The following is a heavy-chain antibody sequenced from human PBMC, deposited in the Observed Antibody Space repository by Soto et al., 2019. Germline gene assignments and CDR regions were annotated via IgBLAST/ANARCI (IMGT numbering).Heavy chain of an antibody. CDR2: IIPIFGTA. CDR1: AWSLSGYV. CDR3: AREKASGSYCDYYYGMDV. V-gene: IGHV1-69*06. J-gene: IGHJ6*02. D-gene: IGHD1-26*01. Sequence: VKVDCKGSAWSLSGYVSSWVRQATGQGLEWMGGIIPIFGTANYAQKFQGRVTITADTSISTAYMELSRLRSDDTAVYYCAREKASGSYCDYYYGMDVWGQGSTVTGSS.